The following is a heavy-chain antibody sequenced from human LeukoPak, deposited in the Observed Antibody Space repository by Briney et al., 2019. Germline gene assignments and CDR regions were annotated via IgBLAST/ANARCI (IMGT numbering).Heavy chain of an antibody. V-gene: IGHV3-49*03. CDR1: GFTFGDYA. J-gene: IGHJ4*02. CDR2: IRSKAYGGTT. Sequence: GGSLRLSCTASGFTFGDYAMSWFRQAPGKGLEWVGFIRSKAYGGTTEYAASVKGRFTISRDDSKSIAYLQMNSLKTEDTAVYYCTRDEMRHFIQQWLPRWGGKRFDYWGQGTLVTVSS. CDR3: TRDEMRHFIQQWLPRWGGKRFDY. D-gene: IGHD6-19*01.